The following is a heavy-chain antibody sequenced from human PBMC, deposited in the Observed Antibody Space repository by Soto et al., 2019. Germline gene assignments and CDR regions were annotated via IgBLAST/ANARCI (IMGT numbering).Heavy chain of an antibody. D-gene: IGHD2-15*01. CDR2: IYWDDDK. V-gene: IGHV2-5*02. CDR3: ANREGANAEFDF. J-gene: IGHJ4*02. Sequence: QITLKESGPTLVKPTQTLTLTCSFSGFSLYTSGVGVGWIRQPPGKALEWAGLIYWDDDKRYSSSLKSRVTIAKDASKNQVSLTLTNVDPVDTGTYYCANREGANAEFDFWGQGILVTVAS. CDR1: GFSLYTSGVG.